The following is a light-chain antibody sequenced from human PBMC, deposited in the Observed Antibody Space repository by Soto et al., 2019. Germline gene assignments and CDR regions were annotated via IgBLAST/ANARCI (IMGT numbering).Light chain of an antibody. CDR3: HQRSSWPRT. CDR1: QSVSSGS. J-gene: IGKJ2*01. CDR2: DAS. Sequence: EIVLAQAPATLSLSPGDRVTLSCRASQSVSSGSLTWYQHKPGQAPRLLIYDASSRAPGIPARFSGSGSGTDFTLTISTLEPEDFAVYYCHQRSSWPRTFGQGTNLEMK. V-gene: IGKV3-11*01.